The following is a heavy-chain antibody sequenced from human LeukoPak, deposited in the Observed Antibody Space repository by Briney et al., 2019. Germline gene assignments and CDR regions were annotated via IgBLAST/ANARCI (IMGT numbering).Heavy chain of an antibody. V-gene: IGHV3-23*01. CDR3: AKGSSGYFFDL. Sequence: GGSLGLSWAASGFFFNNYGLVWVRQAPGKGLEWVSAISNDGGGTTYADFVKGRFSVSRDNSKNTLFLQMNSLRAEDTALYYCAKGSSGYFFDLWGQGTLVTVSS. J-gene: IGHJ4*02. CDR1: GFFFNNYG. CDR2: ISNDGGGT. D-gene: IGHD3-22*01.